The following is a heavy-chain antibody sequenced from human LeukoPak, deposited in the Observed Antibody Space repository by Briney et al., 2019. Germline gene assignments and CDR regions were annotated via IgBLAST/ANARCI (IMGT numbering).Heavy chain of an antibody. Sequence: GASVKVSCKASGYTFTSYGISWVRQAPGQGLEWMGWISAYNGNTNYAQKLQGRVTMTTDTSTSTAYMELRSLRSDDTAVYYCARAARTRYSSGWSDYWGQGTLVTVSS. V-gene: IGHV1-18*01. D-gene: IGHD6-19*01. CDR3: ARAARTRYSSGWSDY. CDR2: ISAYNGNT. J-gene: IGHJ4*02. CDR1: GYTFTSYG.